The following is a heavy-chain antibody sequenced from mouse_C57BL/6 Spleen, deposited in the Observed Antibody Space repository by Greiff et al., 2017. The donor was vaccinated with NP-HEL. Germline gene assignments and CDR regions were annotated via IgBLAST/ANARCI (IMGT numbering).Heavy chain of an antibody. Sequence: VQLQQSGAELVRPGSSVKLSCKASGYTFTSYWMHWVKQRPIQGLEWIGNIDPSDSETHYNQKFKDKATLTVDKSSSTAYMQLSSLTSEDSAVYYCARKGAYYGYDDYWGQGTTLTVSS. CDR2: IDPSDSET. CDR1: GYTFTSYW. CDR3: ARKGAYYGYDDY. J-gene: IGHJ2*01. V-gene: IGHV1-52*01. D-gene: IGHD2-9*01.